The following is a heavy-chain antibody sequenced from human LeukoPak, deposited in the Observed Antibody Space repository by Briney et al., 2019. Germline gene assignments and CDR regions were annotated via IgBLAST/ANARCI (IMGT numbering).Heavy chain of an antibody. D-gene: IGHD3-22*01. V-gene: IGHV3-21*01. J-gene: IGHJ4*02. CDR3: ARGRYDSRIFDY. CDR1: GFTFSNYD. Sequence: PGMSLRLSCVASGFTFSNYDMNWVRQAPGKGLEWVSFISSSSSYIYYADSVKGRFTISRDNAKKSLYLQMNSLRAEDTAVYYCARGRYDSRIFDYWGQGTLVTVSS. CDR2: ISSSSSYI.